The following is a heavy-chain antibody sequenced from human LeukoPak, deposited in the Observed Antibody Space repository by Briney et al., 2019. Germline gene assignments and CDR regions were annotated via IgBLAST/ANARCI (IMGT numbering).Heavy chain of an antibody. V-gene: IGHV3-11*01. CDR1: GFTFSGYY. J-gene: IGHJ6*02. Sequence: PGGSLRLSCAASGFTFSGYYMSWIRQAPGKGLEWVSYISSSSNIIYYADSVKGRFTISRDNAKNSLYLQMNSLRAEDTAVYYCARLFYYSVDVWGQGTTVTVSS. CDR3: ARLFYYSVDV. CDR2: ISSSSNII.